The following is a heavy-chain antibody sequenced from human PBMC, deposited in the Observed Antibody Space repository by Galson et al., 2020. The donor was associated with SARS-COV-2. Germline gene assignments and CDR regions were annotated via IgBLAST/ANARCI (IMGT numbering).Heavy chain of an antibody. D-gene: IGHD3-10*01. CDR3: AIRFGGLGYMDV. Sequence: GEALKISWAASGITFSNAWMIWGRPAPGEGLEGVGRIKRRSDGETTDYVASVKGRIIISRDGLKNTMYLHMNGLKTEDTGVYYCAIRFGGLGYMDVWGKGTTVTVSS. CDR1: GITFSNAW. J-gene: IGHJ6*03. V-gene: IGHV3-15*01. CDR2: IKRRSDGETT.